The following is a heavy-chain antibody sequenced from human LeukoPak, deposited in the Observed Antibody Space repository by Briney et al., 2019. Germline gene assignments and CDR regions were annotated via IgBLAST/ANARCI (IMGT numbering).Heavy chain of an antibody. CDR2: VAHDGSVQ. CDR3: AKEPTPYSSGWYFQH. Sequence: GGSLRLSCAASGFTFSSYWMSWVRQAPGKGLEWVAVVAHDGSVQHYADSVKGRVSISRDNSQNTLSLLMNSLRTEDTAVYYCAKEPTPYSSGWYFQHWGQGTLVTVSS. J-gene: IGHJ1*01. D-gene: IGHD6-19*01. CDR1: GFTFSSYW. V-gene: IGHV3-30*18.